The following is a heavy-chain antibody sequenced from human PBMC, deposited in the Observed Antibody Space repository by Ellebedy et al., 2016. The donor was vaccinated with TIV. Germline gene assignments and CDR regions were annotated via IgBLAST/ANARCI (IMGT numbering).Heavy chain of an antibody. Sequence: GGSLRLSXAASGFTFSSYAMSWVRQAPGKGLEWVSAISGSGGSTYYADSVKGRFTISRDNAKNSLYLQMNSLRAEDTAVYYCARVRTVLEWDSWGQGTLVTVSS. CDR2: ISGSGGST. CDR1: GFTFSSYA. CDR3: ARVRTVLEWDS. D-gene: IGHD3-3*01. V-gene: IGHV3-23*01. J-gene: IGHJ4*02.